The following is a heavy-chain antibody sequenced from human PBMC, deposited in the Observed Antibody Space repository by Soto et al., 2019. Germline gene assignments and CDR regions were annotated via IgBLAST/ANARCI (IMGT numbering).Heavy chain of an antibody. CDR1: GGTFSSYA. CDR3: ASDSGSYSSHAFDI. D-gene: IGHD1-26*01. Sequence: SVKVSCKASGGTFSSYAISWVRQAPGQGLEWMGGIIPIFGTANYAQKFQGRVTITADESTSTAYMELSSLRSEDTAVYYCASDSGSYSSHAFDIWGQGTMVTVSS. V-gene: IGHV1-69*13. CDR2: IIPIFGTA. J-gene: IGHJ3*02.